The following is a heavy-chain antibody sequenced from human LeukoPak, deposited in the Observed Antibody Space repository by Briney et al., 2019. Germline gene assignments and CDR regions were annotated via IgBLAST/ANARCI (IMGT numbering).Heavy chain of an antibody. V-gene: IGHV3-9*01. D-gene: IGHD2-2*01. CDR2: ISWNSGNI. CDR3: AKEGIVVVPAARGAFDI. Sequence: GGSLRLSCAASGFTFDEYGMEWVRQAPGKGLEWVSGISWNSGNIGYADSVKGRFTISRDNSKNTLYLQMNSLRAEDTAVYYCAKEGIVVVPAARGAFDIWGQGTMVTVSS. J-gene: IGHJ3*02. CDR1: GFTFDEYG.